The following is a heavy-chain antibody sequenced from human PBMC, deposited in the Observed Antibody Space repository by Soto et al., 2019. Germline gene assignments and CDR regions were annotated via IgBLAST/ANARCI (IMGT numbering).Heavy chain of an antibody. CDR2: IYYSGST. Sequence: LSLTCTVSGGSISSGGYYWSWIRQHPGKGLEWIGYIYYSGSTYYNPSLKSRVTISVDTSKNQFSLKLGSVTAADTAVYYCAGCITSSLLGMDVWGHGTTVTVSS. CDR3: AGCITSSLLGMDV. D-gene: IGHD3-3*01. J-gene: IGHJ6*02. CDR1: GGSISSGGYY. V-gene: IGHV4-31*03.